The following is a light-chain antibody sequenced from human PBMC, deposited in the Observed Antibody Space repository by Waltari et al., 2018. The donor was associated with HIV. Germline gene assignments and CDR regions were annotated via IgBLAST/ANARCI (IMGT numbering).Light chain of an antibody. V-gene: IGLV2-23*02. CDR3: CSRAGGSTYV. Sequence: QSALTQPASVSGSPGQSITISCTGTSSAVGCYDLVSWYQQHPVKAPNLMIYGVSKRPSGVSTRFSGSKSGNTASLTISGLQAEDEADYYCCSRAGGSTYVFGTGTKITVL. CDR2: GVS. J-gene: IGLJ1*01. CDR1: SSAVGCYDL.